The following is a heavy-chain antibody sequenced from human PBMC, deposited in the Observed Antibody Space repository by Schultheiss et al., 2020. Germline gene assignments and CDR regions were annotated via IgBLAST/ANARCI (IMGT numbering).Heavy chain of an antibody. CDR2: IYYSGST. D-gene: IGHD4-11*01. CDR1: GGSISSSSYY. CDR3: ARGGDSSNYPFDC. J-gene: IGHJ4*02. Sequence: SETLSLTCTVSGGSISSSSYYWGWIRQPAGKGLEWIGRIYYSGSTYYNPSLKNRVTMSVDTSKNQFSLKLSSVIAADRAVYYCARGGDSSNYPFDCWGQGIQVTVSS. V-gene: IGHV4-39*01.